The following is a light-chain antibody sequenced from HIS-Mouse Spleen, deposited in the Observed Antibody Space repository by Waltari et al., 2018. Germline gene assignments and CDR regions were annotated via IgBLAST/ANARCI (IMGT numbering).Light chain of an antibody. V-gene: IGLV1-47*01. J-gene: IGLJ3*02. CDR2: RNN. Sequence: QSVLTQPPSASGTPGQRVTISSSGSSSNIGSHYVFWYQQLPGTAPKLLSYRNNQRPSGVPDRFSGSKSGTSASLAISGLRSEDEADYYCAAWDDSLSGPVFGGGTKLTVL. CDR3: AAWDDSLSGPV. CDR1: SSNIGSHY.